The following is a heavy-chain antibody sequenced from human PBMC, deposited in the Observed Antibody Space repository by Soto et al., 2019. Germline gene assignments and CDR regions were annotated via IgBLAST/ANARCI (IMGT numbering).Heavy chain of an antibody. CDR1: GFAFSDYS. Sequence: EVLLVESGGGLVQPGGSLRLSCAASGFAFSDYSMNWVRQAPGRGLEWLGYVSKDNRPAYYADSVKGRFTVTRDNAKNSVYLQMSGLSAEDTALYYCASGESRSSSHWFDYWGLGTLVTVSS. V-gene: IGHV3-48*01. CDR2: VSKDNRPA. J-gene: IGHJ4*02. D-gene: IGHD6-6*01. CDR3: ASGESRSSSHWFDY.